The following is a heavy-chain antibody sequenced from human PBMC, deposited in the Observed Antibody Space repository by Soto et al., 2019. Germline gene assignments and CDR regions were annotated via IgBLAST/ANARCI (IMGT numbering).Heavy chain of an antibody. CDR1: GFTFSSYG. CDR2: ISGGGGST. V-gene: IGHV3-23*01. D-gene: IGHD6-6*01. J-gene: IGHJ4*02. CDR3: AKGVYSTSSYFDY. Sequence: GGALRLSFAAPGFTFSSYGMSWGRQAPGKGLEWVSAISGGGGSTYYADSVKGRFTISRDNSKNTVYLQMNSLRAEDTALYYCAKGVYSTSSYFDYWGQGTLVTVS.